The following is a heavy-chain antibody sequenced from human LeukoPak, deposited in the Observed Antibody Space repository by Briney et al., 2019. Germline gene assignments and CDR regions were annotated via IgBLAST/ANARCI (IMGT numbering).Heavy chain of an antibody. J-gene: IGHJ4*02. CDR1: GFTFSSYA. CDR3: AKDRPLYYYGEYYFDY. CDR2: ISYDGSNK. V-gene: IGHV3-30*04. Sequence: GGSLRLSCAASGFTFSSYAMHWVRQAPGKGLEWVAVISYDGSNKYYADSVKGRFTISRDNSKNTLYLQMNSLRAEDTAVYYCAKDRPLYYYGEYYFDYWGQGTLVTVSS. D-gene: IGHD3-10*01.